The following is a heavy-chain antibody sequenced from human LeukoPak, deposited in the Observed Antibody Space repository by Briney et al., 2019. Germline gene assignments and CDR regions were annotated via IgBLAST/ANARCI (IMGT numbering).Heavy chain of an antibody. CDR3: ARAPRFGELFDAFHM. CDR2: INPNSGGT. Sequence: ASVKVSYKASGYTFTGYFIHWVRQAPGQGLEWMGWINPNSGGTNYAQNLQGRVTMTRDTSISTAYMELSRLQCDDTAVYYCARAPRFGELFDAFHMWGQGTMVTVSS. CDR1: GYTFTGYF. D-gene: IGHD3-10*01. J-gene: IGHJ3*02. V-gene: IGHV1-2*02.